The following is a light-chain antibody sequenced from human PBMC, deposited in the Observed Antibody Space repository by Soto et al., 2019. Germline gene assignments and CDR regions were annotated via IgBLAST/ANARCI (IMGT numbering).Light chain of an antibody. CDR1: QSIRTY. J-gene: IGKJ2*01. V-gene: IGKV1-39*01. CDR3: QQSYSTRRT. CDR2: AAS. Sequence: DIQMTQSPSSLSASVGDRVTITCRASQSIRTYLNWYQQKPGKAPHLLLYAASSLQGGVPSRFSGSGSGTDFTLTISSLQPEDFATYYCQQSYSTRRTFGQGTKLEIK.